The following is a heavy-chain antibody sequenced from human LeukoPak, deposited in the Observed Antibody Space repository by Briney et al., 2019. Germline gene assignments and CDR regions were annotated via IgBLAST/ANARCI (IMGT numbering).Heavy chain of an antibody. CDR1: GFTFDDYA. Sequence: GGSPRLSCAASGFTFDDYAMHWVRHAPGKGLEWVSGINWNSGIKGYAESVKGRFTISRDNAKNSLYLQMNSLRAEDTALYYCAKDYYGSGSLDHWGQGTLVTVSS. J-gene: IGHJ4*02. CDR2: INWNSGIK. V-gene: IGHV3-9*01. CDR3: AKDYYGSGSLDH. D-gene: IGHD3-10*01.